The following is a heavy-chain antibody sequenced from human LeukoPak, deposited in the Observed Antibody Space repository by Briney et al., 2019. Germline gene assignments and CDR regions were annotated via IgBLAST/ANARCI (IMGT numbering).Heavy chain of an antibody. D-gene: IGHD6-19*01. J-gene: IGHJ4*02. CDR2: ISSSSSTI. V-gene: IGHV3-48*04. CDR3: ARGAYSSGWAYFDH. Sequence: GGSLRLSCAASGFTFSSYSMNWVGQAPGMGLEWVSYISSSSSTIYYADSVKGRFTISRDNAKNSLYLQMDSLRAEDTAVYYCARGAYSSGWAYFDHWGQGTLVTVSS. CDR1: GFTFSSYS.